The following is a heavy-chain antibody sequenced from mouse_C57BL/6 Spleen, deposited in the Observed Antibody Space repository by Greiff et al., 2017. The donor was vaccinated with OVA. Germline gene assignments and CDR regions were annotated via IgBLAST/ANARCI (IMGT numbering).Heavy chain of an antibody. V-gene: IGHV5-17*01. J-gene: IGHJ4*01. CDR1: GFTFSDYG. CDR2: ISSGSSTI. Sequence: EVKLMESGGGLVKPGGSLKLSCAASGFTFSDYGMHWVRQAPEKGLEWVAYISSGSSTIYYADTVKGRFTISRDNAKNTLFLQMTSLRSEDTAMDYCARNGYDYAMDYWGQGTSVTVSS. D-gene: IGHD2-2*01. CDR3: ARNGYDYAMDY.